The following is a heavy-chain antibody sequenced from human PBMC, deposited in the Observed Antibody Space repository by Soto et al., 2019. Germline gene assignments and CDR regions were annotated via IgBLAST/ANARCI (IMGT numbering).Heavy chain of an antibody. CDR1: GFSVSDNY. J-gene: IGHJ4*02. D-gene: IGHD3-22*01. Sequence: GGSLRLSCAASGFSVSDNYMSWVRQAPGKGLEWISVIYSSGDTYYADSVKDRLTISRDNSRNTLYLQINNLRAEDTVVYYCAKDSVFKMCLYYYDSSGYTKYYFDYWGQGTLVTAPQ. CDR3: AKDSVFKMCLYYYDSSGYTKYYFDY. V-gene: IGHV3-66*01. CDR2: IYSSGDT.